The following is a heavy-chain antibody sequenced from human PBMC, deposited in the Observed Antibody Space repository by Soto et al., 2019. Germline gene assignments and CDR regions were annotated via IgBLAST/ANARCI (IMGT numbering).Heavy chain of an antibody. CDR3: ASYDSSGYYFDY. CDR2: IIPIFGTA. CDR1: VGTFSSYA. V-gene: IGHV1-69*01. J-gene: IGHJ4*02. D-gene: IGHD3-22*01. Sequence: QVQLVQSGAEVKKPGSSVKVYCKASVGTFSSYAISWVRQAPGQGLEWMGGIIPIFGTANYAQRFQGRVTINADESTSTAYMELSSLRSEDTAVYYCASYDSSGYYFDYWGQGTLVTVSS.